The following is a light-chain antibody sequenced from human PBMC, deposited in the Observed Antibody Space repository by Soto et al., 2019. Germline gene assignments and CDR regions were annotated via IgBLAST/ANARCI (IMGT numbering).Light chain of an antibody. Sequence: QSALTQPASASGSPGQSITISCTGTSSDVGGYNYVSWYQQHPGKAPKVMIYDVSNRPSGVSNRFSGSKSGNTASLTISGLQAEDEADYYCSSYTSSTTPYVFGTGTKLTVL. J-gene: IGLJ1*01. V-gene: IGLV2-14*03. CDR1: SSDVGGYNY. CDR2: DVS. CDR3: SSYTSSTTPYV.